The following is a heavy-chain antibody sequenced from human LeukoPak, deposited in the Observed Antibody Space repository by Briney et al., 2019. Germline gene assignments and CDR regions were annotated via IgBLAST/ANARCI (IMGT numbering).Heavy chain of an antibody. D-gene: IGHD3-16*02. Sequence: ASVKVSCKASGYTFTSYGISWVRQAPGQGLEWMGWISAYNGNTNYAQKLQGRVTMTTDTSTSTAYMELRSLRSDDTAMYYCARDVQLSLMITFGGVIALDYWGQGTLVTVSS. J-gene: IGHJ4*02. CDR3: ARDVQLSLMITFGGVIALDY. CDR2: ISAYNGNT. V-gene: IGHV1-18*01. CDR1: GYTFTSYG.